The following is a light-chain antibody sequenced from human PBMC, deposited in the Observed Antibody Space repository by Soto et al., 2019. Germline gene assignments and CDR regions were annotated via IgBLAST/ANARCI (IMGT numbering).Light chain of an antibody. Sequence: DIQMTQSPSSLSASVGDTVTITCRASQTINDYLNWYQQRPGEAPRLLIYSAPGLLRGVPSRFSGSGSGTDFTLTISSLQPEDFGTYYCEQTYSSIFTFGGGTRVDIK. CDR3: EQTYSSIFT. V-gene: IGKV1-39*01. CDR1: QTINDY. CDR2: SAP. J-gene: IGKJ4*01.